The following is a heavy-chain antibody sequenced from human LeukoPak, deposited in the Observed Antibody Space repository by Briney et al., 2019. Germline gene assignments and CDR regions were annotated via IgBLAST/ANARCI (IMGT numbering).Heavy chain of an antibody. Sequence: GGSLRLSCAASGFTFTNYAMNWVRQAPGKGLEWVSAISGSGGSTYYADSVKGRFTISRDNSKNTLYLQMNSLRAEDTAVYYCAKDPRYYDILTGYYFGTPYWGQGTLVTVSS. CDR2: ISGSGGST. CDR3: AKDPRYYDILTGYYFGTPY. V-gene: IGHV3-23*01. D-gene: IGHD3-9*01. CDR1: GFTFTNYA. J-gene: IGHJ4*02.